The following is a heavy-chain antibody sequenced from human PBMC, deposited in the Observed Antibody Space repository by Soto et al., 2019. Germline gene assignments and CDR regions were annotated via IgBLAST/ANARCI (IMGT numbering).Heavy chain of an antibody. Sequence: ASAKVSCKASGYSFTSYYMHWVRQAPGQGLEWMGIINPSGGSTSYAQKFQGRVTMTRDTSTSTVYMELSSLRSDDTAVYFFARVASGSYYRYFDCWGQGTLVTVSS. CDR3: ARVASGSYYRYFDC. J-gene: IGHJ4*02. CDR2: INPSGGST. V-gene: IGHV1-46*01. CDR1: GYSFTSYY. D-gene: IGHD1-26*01.